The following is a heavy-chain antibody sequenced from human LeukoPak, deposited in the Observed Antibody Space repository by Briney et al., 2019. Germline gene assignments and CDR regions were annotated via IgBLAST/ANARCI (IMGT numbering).Heavy chain of an antibody. V-gene: IGHV1-2*02. Sequence: ASVKVSCKASGYSFTGYYMHWVRQAPGQGLEWMGWINPNSGGTNYAQKFQGRVTMTRDTSISTAYMELSRLRSDDTAVYYCARAKLRVHYYYYMDVWGKGTTVTVSS. CDR1: GYSFTGYY. D-gene: IGHD6-6*01. CDR2: INPNSGGT. J-gene: IGHJ6*03. CDR3: ARAKLRVHYYYYMDV.